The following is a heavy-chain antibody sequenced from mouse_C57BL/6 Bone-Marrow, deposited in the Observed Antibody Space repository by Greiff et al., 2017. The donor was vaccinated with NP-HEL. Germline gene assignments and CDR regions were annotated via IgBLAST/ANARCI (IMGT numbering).Heavy chain of an antibody. CDR1: GFTFSDYG. J-gene: IGHJ1*03. Sequence: EVQGVESGGGLVKPGGSLKLSCAASGFTFSDYGMHWVRQAPEKGLEWVAYISSGSSTIYYEDTVKGRFTISRDNAKNTLFLQMTSLRSEDTAMYYCARAAYYSNLWYFDVWGTGTTVTVSS. D-gene: IGHD2-5*01. CDR2: ISSGSSTI. CDR3: ARAAYYSNLWYFDV. V-gene: IGHV5-17*01.